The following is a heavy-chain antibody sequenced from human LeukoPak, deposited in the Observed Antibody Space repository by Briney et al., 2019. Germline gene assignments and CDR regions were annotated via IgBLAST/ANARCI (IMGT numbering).Heavy chain of an antibody. J-gene: IGHJ5*02. Sequence: GGSLRLSCAASGFTFSSYAMSWVRQAPGKGLEWVAVISYDGSNKYYADSVRGRFTISRDNSKNTLYLQMNSLRAEDTAVYYCAKDYWFDPWGQGTLVTVSS. CDR1: GFTFSSYA. CDR3: AKDYWFDP. V-gene: IGHV3-30*18. CDR2: ISYDGSNK.